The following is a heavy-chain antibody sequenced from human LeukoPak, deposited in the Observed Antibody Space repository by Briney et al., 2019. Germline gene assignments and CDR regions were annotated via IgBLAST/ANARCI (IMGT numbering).Heavy chain of an antibody. J-gene: IGHJ4*02. CDR2: IYHSGST. D-gene: IGHD3-10*01. Sequence: SETLSLTCTVSGYSISSGYYWGWIRQPPGKGLEWIGSIYHSGSTYYNPSLKSRVTISVDTSKNQFSLKLSSVTAADTAVYYCAGSRQFGENYWGQGTLVTVSS. V-gene: IGHV4-38-2*02. CDR1: GYSISSGYY. CDR3: AGSRQFGENY.